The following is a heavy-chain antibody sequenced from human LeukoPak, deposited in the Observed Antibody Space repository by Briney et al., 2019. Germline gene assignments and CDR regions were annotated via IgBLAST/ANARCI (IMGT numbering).Heavy chain of an antibody. CDR3: ARGIAVAGINY. Sequence: SETLSLTCTVSGGSISSYYWSWIRQPPGKGLEWIGYIYYSGSTNYNPSLKSRVTISVDTSKNQFSLKLSSVTAADTAVYYCARGIAVAGINYWGQGTLVAVSS. J-gene: IGHJ4*02. CDR1: GGSISSYY. D-gene: IGHD6-19*01. CDR2: IYYSGST. V-gene: IGHV4-59*01.